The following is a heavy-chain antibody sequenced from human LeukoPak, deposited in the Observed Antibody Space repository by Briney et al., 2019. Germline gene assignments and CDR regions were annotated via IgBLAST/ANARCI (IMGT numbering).Heavy chain of an antibody. CDR1: GGTFSNNA. CDR3: ARRYCTNGVCYDDRGAFDI. Sequence: GASVKVSCNASGGTFSNNAISWVRQAPGQGLEWRGGIIPIFGTTNYAQKFQGRVTVTADKSTSTAYKGLSSLTSEDAAVYYCARRYCTNGVCYDDRGAFDIWGQGTLVTVSS. V-gene: IGHV1-69*06. J-gene: IGHJ3*02. CDR2: IIPIFGTT. D-gene: IGHD2-8*01.